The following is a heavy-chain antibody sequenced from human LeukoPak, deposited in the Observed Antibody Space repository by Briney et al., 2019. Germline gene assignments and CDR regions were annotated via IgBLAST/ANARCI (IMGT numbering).Heavy chain of an antibody. J-gene: IGHJ4*02. CDR3: ARAPEWLRFVFDY. D-gene: IGHD5-12*01. Sequence: PSGTLSLTCAVSGGSISSTNWWSWVRQSPGKGREWIGEIFHSGNTNYNPSLKSRVTRSVDKSKNQFSLKLSSVTAADTAVYYCARAPEWLRFVFDYWGQGTLVTVSS. V-gene: IGHV4-4*02. CDR2: IFHSGNT. CDR1: GGSISSTNW.